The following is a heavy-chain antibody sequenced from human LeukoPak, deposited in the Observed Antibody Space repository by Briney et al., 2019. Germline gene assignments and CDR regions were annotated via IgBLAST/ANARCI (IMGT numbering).Heavy chain of an antibody. D-gene: IGHD3-22*01. CDR1: GGSIRSHY. Sequence: PSETLSLSCTVSGGSIRSHYWSWIRQPPRKGLEWIGYIYYSGSTNYNPSLKSRVTISVDTSKNQFSLKLSSVTAADTAVYYCARDRGDYDSSGYYGYFDYWGQGALVTVSS. V-gene: IGHV4-59*11. CDR2: IYYSGST. J-gene: IGHJ4*02. CDR3: ARDRGDYDSSGYYGYFDY.